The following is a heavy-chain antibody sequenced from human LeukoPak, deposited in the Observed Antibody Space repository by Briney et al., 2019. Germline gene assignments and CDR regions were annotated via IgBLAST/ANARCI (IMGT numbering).Heavy chain of an antibody. D-gene: IGHD3-10*02. Sequence: PGGSLRLSCAASGFTFSSYWMTWVRQAPGKGLEWVSYISSSGSTIYYADSVKGRFTISRDNAKNSLYLQMNSLRAEDTDVYYCAELGITMIGGVWGKGTTVTISS. CDR3: AELGITMIGGV. CDR2: ISSSGSTI. J-gene: IGHJ6*04. CDR1: GFTFSSYW. V-gene: IGHV3-48*03.